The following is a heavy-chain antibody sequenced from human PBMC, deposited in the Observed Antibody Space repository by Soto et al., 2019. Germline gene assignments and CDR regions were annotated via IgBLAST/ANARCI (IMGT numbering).Heavy chain of an antibody. V-gene: IGHV3-33*06. D-gene: IGHD2-15*01. J-gene: IGHJ5*02. CDR1: GFTFSSYV. CDR3: AKGGSRFCSGGSCLNWFDP. Sequence: GSLRLSCAASGFTFSSYVMHWVRQAPGKGLEWVAVIWYDGSNKYYADSVKGRFTISRDNSKNTLYLQMNTLRAEDTAIYYCAKGGSRFCSGGSCLNWFDPWGQGTLVTVSS. CDR2: IWYDGSNK.